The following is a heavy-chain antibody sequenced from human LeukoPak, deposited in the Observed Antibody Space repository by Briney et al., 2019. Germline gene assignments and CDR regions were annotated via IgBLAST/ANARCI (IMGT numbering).Heavy chain of an antibody. Sequence: GGSLRLSCAASGFTVSSNYMSWVRQAPGKGLEWVSVIYSGGSTYYADSVKGRFTISRDNFKNTLYLQMNNLRAEDTAVYYCARGYIELAGPQDGMDVWGQGTTVTVSS. CDR2: IYSGGST. CDR1: GFTVSSNY. CDR3: ARGYIELAGPQDGMDV. D-gene: IGHD6-19*01. V-gene: IGHV3-53*01. J-gene: IGHJ6*02.